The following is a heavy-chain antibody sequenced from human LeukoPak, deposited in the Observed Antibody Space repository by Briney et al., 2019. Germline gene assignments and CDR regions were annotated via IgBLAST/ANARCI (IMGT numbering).Heavy chain of an antibody. D-gene: IGHD3-3*01. CDR1: GFTFSSCG. J-gene: IGHJ4*02. CDR2: ISYDGSNK. V-gene: IGHV3-30*18. CDR3: AKDWDFWSALDY. Sequence: GGSLRLSCAASGFTFSSCGMHWVRQAPGKGLEWVAVISYDGSNKYYADSVKGRFTISRDDSKNTVYLQMNSLRVEDTAVYYCAKDWDFWSALDYWGQGNLVTVSS.